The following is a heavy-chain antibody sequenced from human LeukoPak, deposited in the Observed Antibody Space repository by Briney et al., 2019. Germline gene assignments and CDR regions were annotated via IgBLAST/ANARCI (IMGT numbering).Heavy chain of an antibody. CDR3: ARHPLKAYVSDWFDP. J-gene: IGHJ5*02. CDR1: GGSISSRSYY. CDR2: IFYSGST. V-gene: IGHV4-39*01. D-gene: IGHD3-10*02. Sequence: SETLSLTCTVSGGSISSRSYYWGWLRPPPGKGLEWIASIFYSGSTYHNPSLKSRVTISVDTSKSQFSLKLSSVTAADTAVYFCARHPLKAYVSDWFDPWGQGTLVTVSS.